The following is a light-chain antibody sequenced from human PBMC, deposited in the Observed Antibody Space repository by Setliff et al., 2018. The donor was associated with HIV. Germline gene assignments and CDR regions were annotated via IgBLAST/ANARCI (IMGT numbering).Light chain of an antibody. CDR2: NVN. Sequence: QSALTQPASVSGSPGQTITISCTGTSSDIGGYNYVSWYRQHPGEAPRLIIYNVNNRPSGVSSRFSGSKSGNTASLSISELRAEDETDYYCTSYTGGNTRVFGTGTKVTVL. CDR3: TSYTGGNTRV. J-gene: IGLJ1*01. V-gene: IGLV2-14*03. CDR1: SSDIGGYNY.